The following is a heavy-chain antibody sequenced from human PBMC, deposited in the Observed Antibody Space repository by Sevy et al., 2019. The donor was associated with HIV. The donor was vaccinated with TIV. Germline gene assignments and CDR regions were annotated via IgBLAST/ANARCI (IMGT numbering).Heavy chain of an antibody. Sequence: QLGGPLRLSCAASGFTFSSYAMSWVRQAPGKELEWVSGISGSGGSTNYADSVKGRFTISRDNSKNTLYLQMNSLRAEDTAVYYCAKDRVWELGDAFDIWGQGTMVTVSS. D-gene: IGHD1-26*01. V-gene: IGHV3-23*01. CDR1: GFTFSSYA. J-gene: IGHJ3*02. CDR3: AKDRVWELGDAFDI. CDR2: ISGSGGST.